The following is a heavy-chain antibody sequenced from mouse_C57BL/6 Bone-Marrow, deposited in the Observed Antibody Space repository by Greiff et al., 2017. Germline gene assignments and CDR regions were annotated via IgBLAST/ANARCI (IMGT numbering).Heavy chain of an antibody. CDR2: INPSSGYT. Sequence: QVQLQQSGAELARPGASVKMSCKASGYTFTSYTMHWVKQRPGQGLEWIGYINPSSGYTKYNQKFKDKATLTADKSSSTAYMQLSSLTSEDSAVXYSANAYLLWYFDVWGTGTTVTVSS. CDR1: GYTFTSYT. D-gene: IGHD6-5*01. CDR3: ANAYLLWYFDV. J-gene: IGHJ1*03. V-gene: IGHV1-4*01.